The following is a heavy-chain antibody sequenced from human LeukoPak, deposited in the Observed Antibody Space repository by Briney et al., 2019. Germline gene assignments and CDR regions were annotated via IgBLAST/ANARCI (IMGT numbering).Heavy chain of an antibody. CDR3: ARTGSTVTMLYPFDH. CDR2: IYYSGST. V-gene: IGHV4-59*01. D-gene: IGHD4-17*01. Sequence: SETLSLTCTVSGGSIRSYYWSWIRQPPGKGLEWSGYIYYSGSTNYNPSLKSRVSISVDTSKNQFSLKLSSVTAADTAVYYCARTGSTVTMLYPFDHWGQGTLVTVSS. CDR1: GGSIRSYY. J-gene: IGHJ4*02.